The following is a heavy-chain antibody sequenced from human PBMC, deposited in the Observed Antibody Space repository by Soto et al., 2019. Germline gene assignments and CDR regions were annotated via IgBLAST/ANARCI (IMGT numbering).Heavy chain of an antibody. CDR3: AKDRCPDSSGWYGPDY. Sequence: GGSLRLSCAASGFTFGSYGMHWVRQAPGKGLEWVAVISYDGSNKYYADSVKGRFTISRDNSKNTLYLQMNSLRAEDTAVYYCAKDRCPDSSGWYGPDYWGQGTLVTVSS. J-gene: IGHJ4*02. V-gene: IGHV3-30*18. D-gene: IGHD6-19*01. CDR1: GFTFGSYG. CDR2: ISYDGSNK.